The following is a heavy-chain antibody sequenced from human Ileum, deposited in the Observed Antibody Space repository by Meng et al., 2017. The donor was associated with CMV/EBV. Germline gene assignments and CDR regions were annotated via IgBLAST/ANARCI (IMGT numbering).Heavy chain of an antibody. J-gene: IGHJ4*02. V-gene: IGHV4-34*01. D-gene: IGHD2-15*01. CDR1: DESSSSYF. CDR3: ARGTSQAWELLHY. Sequence: QVQSHQWGAGLLPPSETLSLTCGVYDESSSSYFWTWIRQPPGKGLEWIGEIFHVGGTSYNPSLEGRATISVDTSKKQFSLKLSSVTAADTAVYYCARGTSQAWELLHYWGQGTLVTVSS. CDR2: IFHVGGT.